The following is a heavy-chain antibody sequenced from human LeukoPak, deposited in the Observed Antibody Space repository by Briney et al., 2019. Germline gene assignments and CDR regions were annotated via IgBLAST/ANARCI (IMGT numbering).Heavy chain of an antibody. V-gene: IGHV3-23*01. D-gene: IGHD6-6*01. Sequence: GGSLRLSCAASGFTFSSYAMSWVRQAPGKGLEWVSAISGSGGSTYYADSVKGRFTISRDNSKNTLYLQMNSLRAEDTAVYYCAKARSPYLQQLADYWGQGTLVTVSS. CDR2: ISGSGGST. CDR3: AKARSPYLQQLADY. J-gene: IGHJ4*02. CDR1: GFTFSSYA.